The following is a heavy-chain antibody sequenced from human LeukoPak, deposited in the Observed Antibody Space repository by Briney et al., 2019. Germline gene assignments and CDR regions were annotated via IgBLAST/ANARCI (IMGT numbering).Heavy chain of an antibody. CDR2: INPNSGGT. Sequence: ASVKVSCKASGYTFTGYYMHWVRQAPGQGLEWMGWINPNSGGTNYAQKFQGRVTMTRDTSISTAYMELSRLRSDDTAVYYCARARGPNLSYYYYGMDVWGQGTTVTVSS. CDR3: ARARGPNLSYYYYGMDV. CDR1: GYTFTGYY. V-gene: IGHV1-2*02. D-gene: IGHD3-10*01. J-gene: IGHJ6*02.